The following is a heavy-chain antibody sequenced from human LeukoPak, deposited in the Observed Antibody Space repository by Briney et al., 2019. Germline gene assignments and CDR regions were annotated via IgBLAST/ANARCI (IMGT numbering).Heavy chain of an antibody. V-gene: IGHV6-1*01. CDR2: TYYRSKWFN. CDR1: GDSVSSNSGA. D-gene: IGHD6-19*01. Sequence: SQTLSLTCAISGDSVSSNSGAWNWIRQSPSRGLEWLGRTYYRSKWFNDYAVSMKSRISINPDTSKNQFSLQLNSMTPEDTALYYCAKCGSGCDSWGQGTLVTVSS. CDR3: AKCGSGCDS. J-gene: IGHJ5*01.